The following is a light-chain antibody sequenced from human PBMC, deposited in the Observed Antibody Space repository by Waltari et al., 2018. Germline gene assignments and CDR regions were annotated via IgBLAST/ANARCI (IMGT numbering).Light chain of an antibody. Sequence: DVVMTQSPLSLPVTLGQTASISCRSSQSLVHSDGNTYWHWFQQRRGQYPTRLIYKVSTRGSGVVDRCSGSGAGTNVTQKISRVQAYDVGIYYCLQQTHRTRTFGGGTKVEIK. J-gene: IGKJ4*02. V-gene: IGKV2-30*02. CDR3: LQQTHRTRT. CDR1: QSLVHSDGNTY. CDR2: KVS.